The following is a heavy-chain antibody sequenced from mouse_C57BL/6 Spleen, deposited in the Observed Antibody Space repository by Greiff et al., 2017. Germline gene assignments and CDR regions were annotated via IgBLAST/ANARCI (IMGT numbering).Heavy chain of an antibody. V-gene: IGHV3-6*01. CDR2: ICYDGSN. Sequence: EVQLVESGPGLVKPSQSLSLTCSVTGYSITSGYYWNWIRQFPGNKLEWMGYICYDGSNNYNPSLKNRISITRDTSKNQFFLKLNSVTTEDTATYYCARGRTDWYFDVWGTGTTVTVSS. CDR3: ARGRTDWYFDV. J-gene: IGHJ1*03. CDR1: GYSITSGYY.